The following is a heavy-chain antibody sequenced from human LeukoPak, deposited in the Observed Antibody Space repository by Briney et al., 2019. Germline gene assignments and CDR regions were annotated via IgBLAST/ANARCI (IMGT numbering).Heavy chain of an antibody. CDR2: INHSGST. J-gene: IGHJ6*03. Sequence: SETLSLTCAVYGGSFSGYYWSWVRQPPGKGLEWIGEINHSGSTNYNPSLKSRVTISVDTSKNQFSLKLSSVTAADTAVYYCARGYRHYYYYMDVWGKGTTVTVSS. CDR1: GGSFSGYY. CDR3: ARGYRHYYYYMDV. D-gene: IGHD1-26*01. V-gene: IGHV4-34*01.